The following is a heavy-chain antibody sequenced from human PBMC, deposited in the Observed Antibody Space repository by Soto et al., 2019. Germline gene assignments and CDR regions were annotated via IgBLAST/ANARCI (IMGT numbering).Heavy chain of an antibody. Sequence: ASVKLSCTASGYTFTSYGISWVRQAPGQGLEWMGWISAYNGNTNYAQKLQGRVTMTTDTSTSTAYMELRSLRSDDTAVYYCARDRIPYSSGWPGYWGQGTLVTVS. J-gene: IGHJ4*02. CDR2: ISAYNGNT. CDR3: ARDRIPYSSGWPGY. CDR1: GYTFTSYG. D-gene: IGHD6-19*01. V-gene: IGHV1-18*04.